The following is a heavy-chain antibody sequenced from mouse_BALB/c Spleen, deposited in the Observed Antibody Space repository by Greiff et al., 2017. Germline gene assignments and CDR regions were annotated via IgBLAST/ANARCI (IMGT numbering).Heavy chain of an antibody. V-gene: IGHV4-1*02. Sequence: EVQLVESGGGLVQPGGSLKLSCAASGFAFSRYWMRWVRQAPGKGLEWIGEINPDSSTIDYTPSLKDKFIISRDNAKNKLYLQMSKVRSGDTAHYYGRRQDDRYSDGAMDYWGQGTSVTVSS. CDR2: INPDSSTI. CDR1: GFAFSRYW. J-gene: IGHJ4*01. D-gene: IGHD2-14*01. CDR3: RRQDDRYSDGAMDY.